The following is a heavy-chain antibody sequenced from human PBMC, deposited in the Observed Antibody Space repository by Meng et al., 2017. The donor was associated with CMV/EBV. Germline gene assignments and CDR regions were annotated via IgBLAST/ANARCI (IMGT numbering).Heavy chain of an antibody. V-gene: IGHV3-21*01. D-gene: IGHD2-2*02. CDR2: ISSSSSYI. CDR1: GFTFSSYS. J-gene: IGHJ3*02. Sequence: EGSLRLSCAASGFTFSSYSMNWVRQAPGKGLEWVSSISSSSSYIYYADSVKGRFTISRDNAKNSLYLQMNSLRAEDTAVYYCSSNSIVVVPAAIPDDAFDIWGQGTMVTVSS. CDR3: SSNSIVVVPAAIPDDAFDI.